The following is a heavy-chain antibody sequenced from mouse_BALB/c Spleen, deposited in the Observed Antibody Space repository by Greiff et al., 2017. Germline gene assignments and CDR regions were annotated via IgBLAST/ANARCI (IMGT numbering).Heavy chain of an antibody. D-gene: IGHD2-3*01. CDR2: ISSGGSYT. CDR1: GFTFSSYT. Sequence: DVMLVESGGGLVKPGGSLKLSCAASGFTFSSYTMSWVRQTPEKRLEWVATISSGGSYTYYPDSVKGRFTISRDNAKNTLYLQMSSLKSEDTAMYYCTRDQDGYYMDYWGQGTSVTVSS. J-gene: IGHJ4*01. V-gene: IGHV5-6-4*01. CDR3: TRDQDGYYMDY.